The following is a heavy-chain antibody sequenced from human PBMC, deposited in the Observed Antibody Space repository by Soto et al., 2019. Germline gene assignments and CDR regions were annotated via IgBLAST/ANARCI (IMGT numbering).Heavy chain of an antibody. CDR1: GSTVSGNKY. D-gene: IGHD3-16*01. V-gene: IGHV3-66*01. J-gene: IGHJ3*02. Sequence: PGGSLRLSCAASGSTVSGNKYDACGRQPPGRGLEWVSAFYDGNGTYYADSVKGRFTTSRDSSKNTLYLQMNTLRADDTAVYYFGTWHHRDYAYDIWGQGTTVTVSS. CDR2: FYDGNGT. CDR3: GTWHHRDYAYDI.